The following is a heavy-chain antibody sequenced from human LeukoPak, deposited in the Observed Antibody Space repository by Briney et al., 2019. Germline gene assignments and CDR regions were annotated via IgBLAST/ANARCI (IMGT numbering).Heavy chain of an antibody. Sequence: PGGSLRLSCAASGFTFSSYAMSWVRQAPGKGLEWVANIKQDGSEKYYVDSVKGRFTISRDNAKNSLYLQMNSLRAEDTAVYYCARDFRIILTDYYYYYGMDVWGQGTTVTVSS. CDR2: IKQDGSEK. CDR1: GFTFSSYA. CDR3: ARDFRIILTDYYYYYGMDV. J-gene: IGHJ6*02. D-gene: IGHD3-16*01. V-gene: IGHV3-7*03.